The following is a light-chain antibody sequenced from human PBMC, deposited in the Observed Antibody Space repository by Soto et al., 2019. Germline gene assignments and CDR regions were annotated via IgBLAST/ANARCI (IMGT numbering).Light chain of an antibody. J-gene: IGLJ1*01. V-gene: IGLV2-14*01. CDR3: CSYSSSSTFYG. CDR2: QVT. Sequence: QSVLTQPASVSGSPGQSITISCTGTSSDVGGYYYVSWYQHHPGKAPKLIIYQVTNRPSGVSNRFSASKSGNTASLTISALQAEDEADYYCCSYSSSSTFYGFGTGTKVTVL. CDR1: SSDVGGYYY.